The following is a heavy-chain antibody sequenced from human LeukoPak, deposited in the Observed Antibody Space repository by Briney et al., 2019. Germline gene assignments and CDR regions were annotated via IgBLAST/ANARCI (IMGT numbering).Heavy chain of an antibody. Sequence: SEALSLTCTVSGGFISSYYWSWIRHPARKGLEWIGRIYTSGSTNYNPSLKSRVTISVDTSKNQFSLKLSSVTAAETAVYYCAREVGHYVFWGADEWRWFDPWGQGTLVTVSS. CDR1: GGFISSYY. CDR3: AREVGHYVFWGADEWRWFDP. V-gene: IGHV4-4*07. J-gene: IGHJ5*02. CDR2: IYTSGST. D-gene: IGHD3-3*01.